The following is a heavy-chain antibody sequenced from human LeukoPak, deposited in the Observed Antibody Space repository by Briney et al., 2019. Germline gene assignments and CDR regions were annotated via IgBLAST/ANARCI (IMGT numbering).Heavy chain of an antibody. D-gene: IGHD2-8*01. CDR2: IKQDGNEK. Sequence: GGSLRLSCAASGFSIRSYWMTWVRQAPGKRLEWVANIKQDGNEKYYVDSVKGRFTISGDNAKNSLFLQMNSLRAEDTAVYYCARVGFYASSRYYPDYWGQGTLVSVSS. V-gene: IGHV3-7*01. J-gene: IGHJ4*02. CDR1: GFSIRSYW. CDR3: ARVGFYASSRYYPDY.